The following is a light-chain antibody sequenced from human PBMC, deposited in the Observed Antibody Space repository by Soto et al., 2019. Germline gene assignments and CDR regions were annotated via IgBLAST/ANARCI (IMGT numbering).Light chain of an antibody. V-gene: IGLV1-47*02. CDR3: ATWDDSLSAVV. J-gene: IGLJ2*01. CDR1: SSNIGTNY. CDR2: SNN. Sequence: QAVVTQPPSASGTPGQRVTISCSGSSSNIGTNYVYWYQRLPGAAPKLLIYSNNERPSGVPDRFSGSKSGTSASLAISGLRSEDEADYYCATWDDSLSAVVFGGGTKVTVL.